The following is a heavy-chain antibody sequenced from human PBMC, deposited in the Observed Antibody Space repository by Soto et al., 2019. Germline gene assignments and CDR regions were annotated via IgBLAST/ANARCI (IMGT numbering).Heavy chain of an antibody. CDR2: IYYSGSP. V-gene: IGHV4-39*01. CDR3: ARPWGSRYNWNYLDS. CDR1: GGSFSSSSYY. D-gene: IGHD1-20*01. Sequence: QLQLQESGPGVVKPSETLSLTCSVSGGSFSSSSYYWAWIRQPPGKGLEWIGTIYYSGSPYYNFSLKRRVTISVDTSKNQFSLKLNSVPATDTAVYYCARPWGSRYNWNYLDSCGQGTLVTVSP. J-gene: IGHJ4*02.